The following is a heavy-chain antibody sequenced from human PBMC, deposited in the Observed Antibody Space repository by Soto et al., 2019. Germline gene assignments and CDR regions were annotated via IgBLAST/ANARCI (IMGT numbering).Heavy chain of an antibody. D-gene: IGHD2-2*01. V-gene: IGHV1-18*01. CDR3: ARERQYEPLLY. J-gene: IGHJ4*02. CDR2: VSAYNRNT. CDR1: AYTFTNYG. Sequence: QVQLVQSGVEVKKPGASVKVSCQASAYTFTNYGITWLRQAPGQGLEWMGWVSAYNRNTNYAQRFQDRVTMTTDTSTRTAYMELRNLKSDDTAIYFCARERQYEPLLYWGQGTLVTVSS.